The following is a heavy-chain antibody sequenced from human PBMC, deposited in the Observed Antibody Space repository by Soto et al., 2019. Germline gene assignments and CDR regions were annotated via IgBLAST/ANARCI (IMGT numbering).Heavy chain of an antibody. CDR1: GFTFSYG. CDR3: AKLVIGYCSGNTCYDY. Sequence: VQLLESGGGLIQPGGSLRLSCAASGFTFSYGIHWLRQAPGKGLEWVAYISYDSSNKFYGDSVKGRFTISRDNSKNTRFLQMNSLRAEDTAVYYCAKLVIGYCSGNTCYDYWGQGTLVAVSS. D-gene: IGHD2-15*01. J-gene: IGHJ4*02. V-gene: IGHV3-30*18. CDR2: ISYDSSNK.